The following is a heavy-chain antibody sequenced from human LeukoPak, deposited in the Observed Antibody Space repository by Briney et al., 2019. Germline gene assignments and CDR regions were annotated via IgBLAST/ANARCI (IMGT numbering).Heavy chain of an antibody. CDR3: VKALVGQTSGY. Sequence: GGSLRLSCTASGFSFSGYGMHWVRQAPGKGLEWLAVISHDACDEYYADSVKGRFTISRDNAKNMIYLQMISLRAEDTAVYYWVKALVGQTSGYWGQGTRVTVST. D-gene: IGHD1-26*01. V-gene: IGHV3-30*18. J-gene: IGHJ4*02. CDR1: GFSFSGYG. CDR2: ISHDACDE.